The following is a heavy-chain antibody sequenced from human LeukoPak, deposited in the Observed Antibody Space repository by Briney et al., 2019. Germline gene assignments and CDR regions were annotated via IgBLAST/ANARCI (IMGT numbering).Heavy chain of an antibody. Sequence: GGSLRLSCEASGFPFSSYVMSWVRQAPGKGLEWIAYINHNAEMILYPDFVKGRFTISRDNAKNSLYLQMNALRDEDTAIYYCASLANFDYWGQGTLVTVSS. CDR2: INHNAEMI. V-gene: IGHV3-48*02. CDR3: ASLANFDY. CDR1: GFPFSSYV. J-gene: IGHJ4*02.